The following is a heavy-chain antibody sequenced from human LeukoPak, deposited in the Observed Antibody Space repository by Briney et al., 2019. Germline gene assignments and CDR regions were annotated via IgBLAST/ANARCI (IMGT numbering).Heavy chain of an antibody. V-gene: IGHV1-8*03. CDR3: ARDYKSYYYDSSGYYYHLVDCGY. CDR2: MNPNSGNT. D-gene: IGHD3-22*01. CDR1: GYTFTSYD. J-gene: IGHJ4*02. Sequence: ASVKVSCKASGYTFTSYDINWVRQATGQGLEWMGWMNPNSGNTGYAQKFQGRVTITRNTSISTAYMELRSLRSDDTAVYYCARDYKSYYYDSSGYYYHLVDCGYWGQGTLVTVSS.